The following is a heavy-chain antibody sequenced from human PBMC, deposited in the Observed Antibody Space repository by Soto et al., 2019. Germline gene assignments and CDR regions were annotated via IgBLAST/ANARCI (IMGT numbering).Heavy chain of an antibody. Sequence: QVQLQESGPGLVKPSQTLSLTCTVSGGSISSGVYYWSWIRQHPGKGLEWIGYIFYSGSTYYNPPLKSRVTISVDTSKSQFSLKLSSVTAADTAVYYCAIYDSSGSRGFQHWGQGTLVTVSS. CDR3: AIYDSSGSRGFQH. V-gene: IGHV4-31*03. CDR1: GGSISSGVYY. J-gene: IGHJ1*01. D-gene: IGHD3-22*01. CDR2: IFYSGST.